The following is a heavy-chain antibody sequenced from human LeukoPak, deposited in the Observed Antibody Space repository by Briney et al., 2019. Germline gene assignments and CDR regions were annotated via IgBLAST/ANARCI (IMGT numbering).Heavy chain of an antibody. D-gene: IGHD3-22*01. CDR2: IKSKTDGGTT. J-gene: IGHJ4*02. CDR1: GFTFSSYS. CDR3: TTALETYYDSSGYYPFRY. Sequence: GGSLRLSCAASGFTFSSYSMSWVRQAPGKGLEWVGRIKSKTDGGTTDYAAPVKGRFTISRDDSKNTLYLQMNSLKTEDTAVYYCTTALETYYDSSGYYPFRYWGQGTLVTVSS. V-gene: IGHV3-15*01.